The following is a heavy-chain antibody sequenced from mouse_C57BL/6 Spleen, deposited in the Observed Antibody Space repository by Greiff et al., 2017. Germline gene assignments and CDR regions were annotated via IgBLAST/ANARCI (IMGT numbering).Heavy chain of an antibody. CDR2: ISDGGSYT. J-gene: IGHJ3*01. Sequence: DVMLVESGGGLVKPGGSLKLSCAASGFTFSSYAMSWVRQTPEKRLEWVATISDGGSYTYYPDNVKGRFTISRDNAKNNLYMQMSHLKSEDTAMYDGAHDYCGSSSFAYWGQGTLLTVSA. V-gene: IGHV5-4*03. CDR1: GFTFSSYA. CDR3: AHDYCGSSSFAY. D-gene: IGHD1-1*01.